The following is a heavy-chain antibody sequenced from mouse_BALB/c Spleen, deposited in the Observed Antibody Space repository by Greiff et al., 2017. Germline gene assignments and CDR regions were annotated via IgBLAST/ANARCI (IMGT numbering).Heavy chain of an antibody. V-gene: IGHV5-9-4*01. J-gene: IGHJ4*01. CDR1: GFTFSSYA. CDR2: ISSGGSYT. D-gene: IGHD2-3*01. Sequence: EVKLMESGGGLVKPGGSLKLSCAASGFTFSSYAMSWVRQSPEKRLEWVAEISSGGSYTYYPDTVTGRFTISRDNAKNTLYLEMSSLRSEDTAMYYCARGGDGYYYAMDYWGQGTSVTVSS. CDR3: ARGGDGYYYAMDY.